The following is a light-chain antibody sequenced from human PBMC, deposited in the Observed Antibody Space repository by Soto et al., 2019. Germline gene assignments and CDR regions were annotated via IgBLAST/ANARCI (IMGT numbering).Light chain of an antibody. CDR2: DAS. CDR3: QQFHTYYT. CDR1: QTINAW. V-gene: IGKV1-5*01. J-gene: IGKJ2*01. Sequence: DIQMTQSPSTLSASVGDRVTITCRASQTINAWLAWYQQKPGKAPKLLIADASNLESVVSSRFSVCGSGTEFTLAISSLQPDDCATYYCQQFHTYYTFGQGTKLEIK.